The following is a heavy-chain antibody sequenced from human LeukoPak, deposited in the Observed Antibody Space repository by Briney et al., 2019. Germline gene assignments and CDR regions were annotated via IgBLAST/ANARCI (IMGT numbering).Heavy chain of an antibody. J-gene: IGHJ5*02. D-gene: IGHD3-3*01. CDR2: IRSKAYGGTT. Sequence: GSLRLSCTASGFTFGDYAMSWFRQAPGKGLEWVGFIRSKAYGGTTEYAASVKGRFTISRDDSKSIAYLQMNSLKTEDTAVYYCTRARIRITILVPAFDPWGQGTLVTVSS. CDR1: GFTFGDYA. CDR3: TRARIRITILVPAFDP. V-gene: IGHV3-49*03.